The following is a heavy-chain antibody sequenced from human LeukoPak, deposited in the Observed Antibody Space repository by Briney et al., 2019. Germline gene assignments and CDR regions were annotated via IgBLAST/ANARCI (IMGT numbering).Heavy chain of an antibody. CDR1: TGSISSYY. V-gene: IGHV4-4*07. CDR3: ARDRSPYYYDSSGYDPPRWFDP. J-gene: IGHJ5*02. CDR2: IYTSGST. D-gene: IGHD3-22*01. Sequence: SETLSLTRTVSTGSISSYYWSWIRHPARNGLEWIGRIYTSGSTNYNPSLKSRVTMSVDTPKNQFSLKLSSVTAADTAVYYCARDRSPYYYDSSGYDPPRWFDPWGQGALVTVSS.